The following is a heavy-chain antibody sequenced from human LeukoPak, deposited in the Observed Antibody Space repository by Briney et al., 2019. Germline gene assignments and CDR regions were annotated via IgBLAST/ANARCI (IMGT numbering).Heavy chain of an antibody. V-gene: IGHV3-21*01. CDR3: ARDATRYCSSTSCLPEYFQH. CDR2: ISSSSSYI. Sequence: GGSLRLSCAASGFTFSSYSTNWVRQAPGKGLEWVSSISSSSSYIYYADSVKGRFTISRDDAQNSLYLQMNSLRAEDTAVYYCARDATRYCSSTSCLPEYFQHWGQGTLVTVSS. D-gene: IGHD2-2*01. CDR1: GFTFSSYS. J-gene: IGHJ1*01.